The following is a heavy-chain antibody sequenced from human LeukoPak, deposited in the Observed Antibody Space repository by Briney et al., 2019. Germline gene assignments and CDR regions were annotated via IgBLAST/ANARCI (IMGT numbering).Heavy chain of an antibody. V-gene: IGHV3-48*03. CDR1: GFTFSSYE. D-gene: IGHD6-19*01. CDR2: ISSSGSPI. J-gene: IGHJ4*02. CDR3: ARDRTDSSGCYVSSQYYFDY. Sequence: GGSLRLSCAASGFTFSSYEMNWVRQAPGKGLEWVSYISSSGSPIYYADSVKGRFTISRDNAKNSLYLQMNGPRAEDTAVYYCARDRTDSSGCYVSSQYYFDYWGQGTLVTVSS.